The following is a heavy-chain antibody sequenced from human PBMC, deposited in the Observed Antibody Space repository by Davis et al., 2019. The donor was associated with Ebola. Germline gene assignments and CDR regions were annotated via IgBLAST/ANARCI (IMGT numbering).Heavy chain of an antibody. CDR3: ARHRGEYYYDSSGYYFRYNWFDP. J-gene: IGHJ5*02. Sequence: GGSLRLSCKGSGYSFTNYWISWVRQMPGKGLEWMGRIDPSDSYTNYSPSFQGHVTISADKSISTAYLQWSSLKASDTAMYYCARHRGEYYYDSSGYYFRYNWFDPWGQGTLVTVSS. D-gene: IGHD3-22*01. CDR2: IDPSDSYT. CDR1: GYSFTNYW. V-gene: IGHV5-10-1*01.